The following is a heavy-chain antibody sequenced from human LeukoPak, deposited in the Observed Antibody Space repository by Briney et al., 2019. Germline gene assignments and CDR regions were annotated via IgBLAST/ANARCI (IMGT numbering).Heavy chain of an antibody. CDR3: ARDWESICWYFDD. J-gene: IGHJ4*02. Sequence: ASAKVSCKASGYTFTDSYIHWVRQAPGQGLEWMGWINPNSGGTIYAKKFQGRVTMTSDTSISTAYMDLTRLRSDDTAVYYCARDWESICWYFDDWGQGTLVTVSS. CDR1: GYTFTDSY. CDR2: INPNSGGT. V-gene: IGHV1-2*02. D-gene: IGHD1-26*01.